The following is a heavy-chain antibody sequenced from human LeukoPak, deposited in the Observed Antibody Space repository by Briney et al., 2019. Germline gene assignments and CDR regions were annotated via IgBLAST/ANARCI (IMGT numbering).Heavy chain of an antibody. CDR3: AREKGAYDKSLAFDY. CDR1: GFTFSSYA. J-gene: IGHJ4*02. CDR2: ISYDGSNK. Sequence: PGRSLRLSCAASGFTFSSYAMHWVRQAPGKGLEWVAVISYDGSNKYYADSVKGRFTISRDNSKNTLYLQMNSLRAEDTAVYYCAREKGAYDKSLAFDYWGQGTLVTVSS. D-gene: IGHD3-9*01. V-gene: IGHV3-30-3*01.